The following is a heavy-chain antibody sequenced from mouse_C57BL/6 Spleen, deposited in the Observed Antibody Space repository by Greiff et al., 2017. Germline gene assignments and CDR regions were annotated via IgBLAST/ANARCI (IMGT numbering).Heavy chain of an antibody. V-gene: IGHV1-15*01. CDR2: IDPETGGT. D-gene: IGHD3-1*01. CDR1: GYTFTDYE. J-gene: IGHJ1*03. CDR3: TRFHTGGYWYFDV. Sequence: VQLQQSGAELVRPGASVTLSCKASGYTFTDYEMHWVKQTPVHGLEWIGAIDPETGGTAYNQKFKGKAILTADKSSSTAYMELRSLTSEDSAVYYCTRFHTGGYWYFDVWGTGTTVTVSS.